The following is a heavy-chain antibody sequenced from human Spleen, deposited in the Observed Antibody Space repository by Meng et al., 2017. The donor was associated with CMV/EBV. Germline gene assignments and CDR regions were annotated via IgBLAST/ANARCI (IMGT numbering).Heavy chain of an antibody. D-gene: IGHD2-2*02. V-gene: IGHV4-59*11. J-gene: IGHJ6*02. CDR2: THYNDSP. Sequence: SETLSLTCTVSGGSISDHYWSWIRQPPGKALQWIGYTHYNDSPDYNPSLKSRVTLSVDTSKNQLSLRLSSVTPEDTAVYYCAREYQVLYGAIYGMDVWGQGTPVTVSS. CDR3: AREYQVLYGAIYGMDV. CDR1: GGSISDHY.